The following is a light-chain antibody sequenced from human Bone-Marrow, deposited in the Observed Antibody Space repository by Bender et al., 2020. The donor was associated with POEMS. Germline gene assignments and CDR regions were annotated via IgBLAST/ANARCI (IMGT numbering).Light chain of an antibody. V-gene: IGLV2-14*03. CDR1: SSDVGGYNS. J-gene: IGLJ2*01. CDR3: SSYTSSSTLV. CDR2: DVS. Sequence: QSALTQPASVSGSPGQSITISCTGTSSDVGGYNSVCWYQQHPGKAPTLMISDVSNRPSGVSSRFSGSKSGNTASLTISGLQPEDEADYYCSSYTSSSTLVLGGGTKLTVL.